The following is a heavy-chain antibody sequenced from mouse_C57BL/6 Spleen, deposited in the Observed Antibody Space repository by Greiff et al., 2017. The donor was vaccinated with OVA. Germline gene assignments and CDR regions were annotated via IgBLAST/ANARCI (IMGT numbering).Heavy chain of an antibody. Sequence: EVMLVESGGGLVKPGGSLKLSCAASGFTFSDYGMHWVRQAPEKGLEWVAYISSGSSTIYYADTVKGRFTISRDNAKNTLFLQMTSLRSEDTAMYYCARHDGYLYAMDYWGQGTSVTVSS. J-gene: IGHJ4*01. D-gene: IGHD2-3*01. V-gene: IGHV5-17*01. CDR2: ISSGSSTI. CDR3: ARHDGYLYAMDY. CDR1: GFTFSDYG.